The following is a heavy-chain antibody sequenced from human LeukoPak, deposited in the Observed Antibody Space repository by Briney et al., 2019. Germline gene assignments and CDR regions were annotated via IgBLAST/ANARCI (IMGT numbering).Heavy chain of an antibody. CDR3: ARVLEFGVAAGY. CDR1: GFTFSSYS. J-gene: IGHJ4*02. D-gene: IGHD6-13*01. V-gene: IGHV3-7*01. Sequence: PGGSLRLSCAASGFTFSSYSMSWVRQAPGKGLEWVANIKQDGSEKYYVDSVKGRFTISRDNAKNSLYLQMNSLRAEDTAVYYCARVLEFGVAAGYWGQGTLVTVSS. CDR2: IKQDGSEK.